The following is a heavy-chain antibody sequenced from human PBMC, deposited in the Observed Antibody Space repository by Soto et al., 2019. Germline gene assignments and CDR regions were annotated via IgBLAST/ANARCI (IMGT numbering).Heavy chain of an antibody. J-gene: IGHJ2*01. CDR1: GYSFTNYW. D-gene: IGHD6-19*01. CDR3: ARPGTGSVMHNWFFDL. CDR2: IYPGDSDT. Sequence: GESLKISCKASGYSFTNYWIAWVRQMPGKGLEWMGIIYPGDSDTRYSPSFQGQVTISVDKSFTTAYLQWRTLKASDTAMYYCARPGTGSVMHNWFFDLWGRGTLVTVSS. V-gene: IGHV5-51*01.